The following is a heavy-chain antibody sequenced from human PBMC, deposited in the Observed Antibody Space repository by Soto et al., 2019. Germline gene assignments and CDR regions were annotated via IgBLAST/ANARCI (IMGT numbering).Heavy chain of an antibody. CDR1: GGIFSSNA. V-gene: IGHV1-69*01. D-gene: IGHD5-18*01. CDR3: ATGVRGYSSATRFDAEY. Sequence: QVQLVQSGAEVKKPGSSVKVSCQASGGIFSSNAISWVRQAPGQGLEWMGWILPIFDTTHYAQKFQGRVTITADESTSTAYMELSSLKSEDTALYYCATGVRGYSSATRFDAEYWGQGTLVTVSS. J-gene: IGHJ4*02. CDR2: ILPIFDTT.